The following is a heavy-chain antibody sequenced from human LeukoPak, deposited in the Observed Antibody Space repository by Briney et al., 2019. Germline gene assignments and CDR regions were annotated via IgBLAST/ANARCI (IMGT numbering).Heavy chain of an antibody. V-gene: IGHV3-7*01. D-gene: IGHD2/OR15-2a*01. J-gene: IGHJ4*02. CDR3: AGDGGFLSHS. CDR1: GFTFSSSW. Sequence: GGSLRLSGAASGFTFSSSWMNWVRQAPGKGLEWVANIKQDGSQTYYVDSVRGRFTISRDNARNSLYLQMSSLRAEDTAVYFCAGDGGFLSHSWGRGTLVTVSS. CDR2: IKQDGSQT.